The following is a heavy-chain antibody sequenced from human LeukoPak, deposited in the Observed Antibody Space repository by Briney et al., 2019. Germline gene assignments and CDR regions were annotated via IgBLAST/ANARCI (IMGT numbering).Heavy chain of an antibody. CDR3: AKKSVPNTPPTFDY. V-gene: IGHV3-23*01. D-gene: IGHD2-2*02. J-gene: IGHJ4*02. Sequence: PSGGSLRLSCAASGFTFSSYAMSWVRQAPGKGLEWVSAISGSGGSTYYADSVKGRFTISRDNSKNTLYLQMNSLRAEDTAVYYCAKKSVPNTPPTFDYWGQGTLVTVSS. CDR1: GFTFSSYA. CDR2: ISGSGGST.